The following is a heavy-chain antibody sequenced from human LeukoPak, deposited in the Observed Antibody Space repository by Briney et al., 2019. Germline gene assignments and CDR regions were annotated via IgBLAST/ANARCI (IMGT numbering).Heavy chain of an antibody. CDR1: GYTFTSYD. CDR3: ARGRTNYYYYYMDV. CDR2: MNPNSGNT. V-gene: IGHV1-8*01. J-gene: IGHJ6*03. D-gene: IGHD1-1*01. Sequence: ASVKVSCKASGYTFTSYDINWVRQATGQGLEWMGWMNPNSGNTGYAQKFQGRVTMTRDTSISTAYMELSRLRSDDTAVYYCARGRTNYYYYYMDVWGKGTTVTISS.